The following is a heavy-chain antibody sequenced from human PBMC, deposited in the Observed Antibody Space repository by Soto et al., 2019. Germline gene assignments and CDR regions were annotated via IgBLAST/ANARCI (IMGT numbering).Heavy chain of an antibody. CDR3: ARRGTYYDFWGGYYDY. V-gene: IGHV1-69*12. J-gene: IGHJ4*02. CDR2: IIPIFGTA. CDR1: GGTFSSYA. Sequence: QVQLVQSGAEVKKPGSSVKVSCKASGGTFSSYAISWVRQAPGQGLEWMGGIIPIFGTANYAQKFQGRVTITADESTSTAYLELSSLRSEDTAVYYCARRGTYYDFWGGYYDYWGQGTLVTVSS. D-gene: IGHD3-3*01.